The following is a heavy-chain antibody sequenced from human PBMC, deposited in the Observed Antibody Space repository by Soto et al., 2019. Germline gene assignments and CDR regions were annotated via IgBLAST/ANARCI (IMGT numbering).Heavy chain of an antibody. CDR3: ARGYDYDSGGYLFDY. J-gene: IGHJ4*02. Sequence: SETLSLTCSVSGGSVSSNIYYWTWIRQHPGKGPEWIGHIYYSGSTYYNPSLKSRVTISLDMSKNQFSLKLTSVSAADTAVYYCARGYDYDSGGYLFDYWGQGALVTVSS. CDR2: IYYSGST. CDR1: GGSVSSNIYY. D-gene: IGHD3-22*01. V-gene: IGHV4-31*03.